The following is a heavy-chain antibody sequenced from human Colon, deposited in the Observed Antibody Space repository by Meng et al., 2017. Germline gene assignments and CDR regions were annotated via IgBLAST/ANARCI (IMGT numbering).Heavy chain of an antibody. Sequence: QVLVQEAGPGLVKPAETLFLACSVSGASVSVNSYWSWVRQPPGRGLEWIGQIDHRGSAYYRPSLNSRVTMSLDKSRNQFSLRLTSVTAADTAVYYCARHGGYYQDFWGQGTLVTVSS. CDR3: ARHGGYYQDF. V-gene: IGHV4-4*02. CDR2: IDHRGSA. CDR1: GASVSVNSY. D-gene: IGHD4-23*01. J-gene: IGHJ4*02.